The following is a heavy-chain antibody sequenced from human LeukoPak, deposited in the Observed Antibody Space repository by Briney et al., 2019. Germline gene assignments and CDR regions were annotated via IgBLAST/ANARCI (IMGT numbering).Heavy chain of an antibody. J-gene: IGHJ4*02. V-gene: IGHV3-23*01. CDR3: ANYGGTYWYYFDY. D-gene: IGHD1-26*01. CDR1: GFTFSSYA. Sequence: GGSLRLSCTTSGFTFSSYAMSWVRQAPGKGLEWVSTIIGSGGNTYYADSVKGRFTISRDNSKNTLYLQMNSLRADDTAAYYCANYGGTYWYYFDYWGQGTLVIVSS. CDR2: IIGSGGNT.